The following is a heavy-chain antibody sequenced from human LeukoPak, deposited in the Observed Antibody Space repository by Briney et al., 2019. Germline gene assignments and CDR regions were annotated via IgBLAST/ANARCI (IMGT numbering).Heavy chain of an antibody. V-gene: IGHV1-24*01. J-gene: IGHJ4*02. CDR2: FDPEDGET. CDR3: ARGGSGSKFDY. D-gene: IGHD6-19*01. CDR1: GYTLTELS. Sequence: ASVKVSCKVSGYTLTELSMHWVRQAPGKGLEWMGGFDPEDGETIYAQKFQGRVTITADESTSTAYMELSSLRSEDTAVYYCARGGSGSKFDYWGQGTLVTVSS.